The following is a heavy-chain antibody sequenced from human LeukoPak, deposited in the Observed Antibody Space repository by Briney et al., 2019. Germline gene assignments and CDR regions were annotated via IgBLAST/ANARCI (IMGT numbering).Heavy chain of an antibody. J-gene: IGHJ5*02. D-gene: IGHD5-12*01. V-gene: IGHV4-59*01. CDR3: ARDYGGSGHSGYVGP. CDR2: IYYSGST. CDR1: GGSISDYY. Sequence: PSETLSLTCTVSGGSISDYYWTWIRQPPGKGLEWIGYIYYSGSTNYNPSLKSRVTISVDTSKNQFSLKLSSVTAADTAVYYCARDYGGSGHSGYVGPWGQGTLVTVSS.